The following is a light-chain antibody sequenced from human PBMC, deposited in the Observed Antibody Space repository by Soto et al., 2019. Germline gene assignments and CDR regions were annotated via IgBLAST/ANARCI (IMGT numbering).Light chain of an antibody. CDR3: QQYGASPWT. V-gene: IGKV3-20*01. CDR2: DTS. Sequence: EVVLTQSPGTLSLSPGERATLSCRASQHVVGYKLAWYQQKPGQPPRLLFYDTSSRAAAASDRFSGSGSGTDFTLTISRLEHGDFAMYYCQQYGASPWTFGQGTKVEVK. CDR1: QHVVGYK. J-gene: IGKJ1*01.